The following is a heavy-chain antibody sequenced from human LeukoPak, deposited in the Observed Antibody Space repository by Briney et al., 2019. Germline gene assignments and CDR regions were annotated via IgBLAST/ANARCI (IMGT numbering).Heavy chain of an antibody. D-gene: IGHD2-8*02. V-gene: IGHV4-38-2*02. CDR2: LHHPDIT. J-gene: IGHJ4*02. CDR1: GYSINDGYF. Sequence: LETLSLTCGVSGYSINDGYFWGWLRQPPGKGLEWIATLHHPDITHYNPSLDSRVTISLDSSKNQFSLRLSSVTAADTAIYYCARERGHQLLPPTWTHTGIFDFWGQGSLVTVSS. CDR3: ARERGHQLLPPTWTHTGIFDF.